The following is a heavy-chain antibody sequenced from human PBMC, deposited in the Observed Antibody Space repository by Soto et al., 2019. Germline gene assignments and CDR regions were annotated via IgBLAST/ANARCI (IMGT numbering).Heavy chain of an antibody. J-gene: IGHJ3*02. D-gene: IGHD1-26*01. Sequence: ASVKVSCKASGGTFSSYAISWVRQAPGQGLEWMGGIIPNSGGTNYAQKFQGRVTMTRDTSISTAYMELSRLRSDDTAVYYCARDIVGGRLDAFDIWGQGTMVTV. CDR2: IIPNSGGT. CDR1: GGTFSSYA. CDR3: ARDIVGGRLDAFDI. V-gene: IGHV1-2*02.